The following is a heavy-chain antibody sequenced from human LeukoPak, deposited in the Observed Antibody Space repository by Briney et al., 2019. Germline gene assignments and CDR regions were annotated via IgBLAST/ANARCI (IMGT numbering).Heavy chain of an antibody. Sequence: GGSLRLSCSASGFIFTNYWMTWVRRAPGKGLEWVANIKQDGSEKYYVDSVKGRFTISRDNAKKSLYLQMNSLRAEDTAVYYCVRDMVILQSWGQGTLVTVSS. J-gene: IGHJ1*01. D-gene: IGHD3-22*01. CDR1: GFIFTNYW. CDR3: VRDMVILQS. CDR2: IKQDGSEK. V-gene: IGHV3-7*04.